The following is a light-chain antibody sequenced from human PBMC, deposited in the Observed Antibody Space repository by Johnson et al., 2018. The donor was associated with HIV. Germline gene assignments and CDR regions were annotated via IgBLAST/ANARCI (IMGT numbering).Light chain of an antibody. Sequence: SALTQPPSVSAAAGQKVTISCSGSSSNIGNNYVAWYQQVPGTAPKLLIYDNDKRPSGISDRFSASKSGTSATLGITGLQTGDEADYYCGTWDSYLTAGVFGSGTKVTVL. CDR1: SSNIGNNY. CDR3: GTWDSYLTAGV. CDR2: DND. V-gene: IGLV1-51*01. J-gene: IGLJ1*01.